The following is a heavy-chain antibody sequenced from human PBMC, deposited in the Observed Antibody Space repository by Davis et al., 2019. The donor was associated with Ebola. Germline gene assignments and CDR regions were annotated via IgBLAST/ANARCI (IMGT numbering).Heavy chain of an antibody. J-gene: IGHJ4*02. V-gene: IGHV1-8*01. CDR1: GYTFTSYD. CDR3: ARVRSNYVLCMDY. Sequence: ASVKVSCKASGYTFTSYDINWVRQATGQGLEWMGWMNPNSGNTGYAQKFQGRVTISVDTSKNQFSLKLSSVTAADTAVYYCARVRSNYVLCMDYWGQGTLVTVSS. CDR2: MNPNSGNT. D-gene: IGHD4-11*01.